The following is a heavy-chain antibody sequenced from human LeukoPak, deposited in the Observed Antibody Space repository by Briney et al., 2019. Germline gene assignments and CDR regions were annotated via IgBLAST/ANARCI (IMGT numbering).Heavy chain of an antibody. CDR2: IRYDGSNK. CDR1: GFTFSSYG. V-gene: IGHV3-30*02. Sequence: PGGSLRLSCAASGFTFSSYGMHWVRQAPGKGLEWVAFIRYDGSNKYYADSVKGRFTISRDNSKNTLYLQMNSLRAEDTAVYYCAKAIYCSSTSCPVDYWGQGTLVTVSS. D-gene: IGHD2-2*01. J-gene: IGHJ4*02. CDR3: AKAIYCSSTSCPVDY.